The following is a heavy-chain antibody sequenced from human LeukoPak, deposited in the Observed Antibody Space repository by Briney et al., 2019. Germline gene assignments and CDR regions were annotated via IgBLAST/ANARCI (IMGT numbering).Heavy chain of an antibody. Sequence: GGSLRLSCAASGFTFSTYSMNWVRQAPGKGLEWVSYISSTSTIYYADSVKGRFTISRDNAKNSLYLQMNSLRAEDTAVYYCARDRGGIGSGYYYGDFDYWGQGTLVTVSS. CDR3: ARDRGGIGSGYYYGDFDY. CDR2: ISSTSTI. D-gene: IGHD3-22*01. CDR1: GFTFSTYS. V-gene: IGHV3-48*01. J-gene: IGHJ4*02.